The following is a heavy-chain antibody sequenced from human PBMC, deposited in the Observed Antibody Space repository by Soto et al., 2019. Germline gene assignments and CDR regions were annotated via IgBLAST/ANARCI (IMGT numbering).Heavy chain of an antibody. J-gene: IGHJ5*02. CDR2: IDHDGIDT. D-gene: IGHD2-2*02. CDR3: AKAHTLFDP. V-gene: IGHV3-74*01. CDR1: GFTFSNYW. Sequence: GGSLRLSCAASGFTFSNYWMHWVRQVPGRGLVWVSRIDHDGIDTSYADSVKGRFTISRDNAKNMVYLEMNSLRVEDTAVYYCAKAHTLFDPWGRGTLVTVSS.